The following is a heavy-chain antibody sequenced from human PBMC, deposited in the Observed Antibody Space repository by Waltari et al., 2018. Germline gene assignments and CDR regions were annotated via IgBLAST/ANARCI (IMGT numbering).Heavy chain of an antibody. CDR2: IYYSGST. V-gene: IGHV4-39*07. J-gene: IGHJ5*02. D-gene: IGHD3-3*01. CDR3: ARATYYDFWSGYYWRSWFDP. CDR1: GGCISSSSYY. Sequence: QLQLQESGPGLVKPSETLSLTCTVYGGCISSSSYYWGWIRQPPGKGLEWIGSIYYSGSTYYNPSLKSRVTISVETSKNRVAMKLSSVTAADTAVYYCARATYYDFWSGYYWRSWFDPWGQGTLVTVSS.